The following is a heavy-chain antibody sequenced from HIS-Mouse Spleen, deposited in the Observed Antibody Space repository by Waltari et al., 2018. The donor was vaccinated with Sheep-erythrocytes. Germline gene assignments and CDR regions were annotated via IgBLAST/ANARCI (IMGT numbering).Heavy chain of an antibody. V-gene: IGHV3-9*01. CDR2: ISWNSGSI. J-gene: IGHJ3*02. CDR3: AKDFSRYYDYVWGSYRYTNAFDI. D-gene: IGHD3-16*02. Sequence: LEWVSGISWNSGSIGYADSVKGRFTISRDNAKNSLYLQMNSLRAEDTALYYCAKDFSRYYDYVWGSYRYTNAFDIWGQGTMVTVSS.